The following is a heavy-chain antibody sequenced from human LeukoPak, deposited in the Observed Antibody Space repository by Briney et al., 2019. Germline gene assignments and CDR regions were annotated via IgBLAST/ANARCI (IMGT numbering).Heavy chain of an antibody. Sequence: PGGSLRLSCAASGFTVSSKYMSWVRQAPGKGLEWVSVIYSGGSTYYADSVKGRFTISRDNSKNTLYLQMNSLRAEDTAVYYCARGCSSTSCYGFDYWGQGTLVIVSS. J-gene: IGHJ4*02. D-gene: IGHD2-2*01. CDR2: IYSGGST. CDR3: ARGCSSTSCYGFDY. CDR1: GFTVSSKY. V-gene: IGHV3-53*01.